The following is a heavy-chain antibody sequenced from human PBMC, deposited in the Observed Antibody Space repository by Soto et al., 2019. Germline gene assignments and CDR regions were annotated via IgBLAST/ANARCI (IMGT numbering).Heavy chain of an antibody. V-gene: IGHV4-30-4*01. Sequence: SETLSLTCTVSGGSISSGDYYWSWIRQPPGKGLEWIGYIYYSGSTYYNPSLKSRVTISVDTSKNQFSLKLSSVTAADTAVYYCARDRGGYYTTYYYYYGMDVRGQGTTVTVSS. CDR1: GGSISSGDYY. CDR2: IYYSGST. CDR3: ARDRGGYYTTYYYYYGMDV. J-gene: IGHJ6*02. D-gene: IGHD3-3*01.